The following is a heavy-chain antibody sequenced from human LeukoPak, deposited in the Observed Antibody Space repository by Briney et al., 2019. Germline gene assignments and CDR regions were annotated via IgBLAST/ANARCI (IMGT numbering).Heavy chain of an antibody. J-gene: IGHJ4*02. CDR1: GGSISTSYW. CDR3: ARELGYSYGPVDY. CDR2: IYHNGNT. D-gene: IGHD5-18*01. V-gene: IGHV4-4*02. Sequence: SETLSLTCAVSGGSISTSYWWSWLRQPPGKGLQWIGEIYHNGNTNYNPSLKSRVTMSVDKSKNQFSLKLSSVTAADTAVYYCARELGYSYGPVDYWGQGTLVTVSS.